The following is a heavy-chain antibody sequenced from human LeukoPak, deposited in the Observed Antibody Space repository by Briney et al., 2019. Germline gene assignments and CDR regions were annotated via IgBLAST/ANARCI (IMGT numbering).Heavy chain of an antibody. CDR2: IYYSGST. CDR1: GGSISSSSYY. J-gene: IGHJ6*04. V-gene: IGHV4-39*01. Sequence: SETLSLTCTVSGGSISSSSYYWGWIRQPPGKGLEWIGSIYYSGSTYYNPSLKSRVTIYVDTSKNQYSLKLSSVTAADTAVYYCARPTPHGRAVWGKGTTVTVSS. CDR3: ARPTPHGRAV.